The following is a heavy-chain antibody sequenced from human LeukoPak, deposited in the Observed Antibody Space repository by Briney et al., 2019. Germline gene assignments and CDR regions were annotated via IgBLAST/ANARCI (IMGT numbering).Heavy chain of an antibody. J-gene: IGHJ4*02. CDR3: ASFYYGSRGYYRADY. V-gene: IGHV1-2*06. CDR1: GHTFTDYY. CDR2: INPNSGAT. Sequence: RASVKVSCKASGHTFTDYYIHWVRQAPGQGLEWMGRINPNSGATNSAQKFQGRVTMTRDTSINTAYMELSRLRSEDTAVYYCASFYYGSRGYYRADYWGQGTLVTVSS. D-gene: IGHD3-22*01.